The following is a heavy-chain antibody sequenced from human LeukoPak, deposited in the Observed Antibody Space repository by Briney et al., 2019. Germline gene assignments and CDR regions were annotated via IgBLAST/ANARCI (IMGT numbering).Heavy chain of an antibody. CDR2: IYYSGST. CDR3: ARGRRYYSSGSTFYFDY. CDR1: GGSISSGGYY. D-gene: IGHD3-10*01. J-gene: IGHJ4*02. V-gene: IGHV4-31*03. Sequence: SETLSLTCTVSGGSISSGGYYWSWIRQHPGKGLEWIGYIYYSGSTYYNPSLKSRVTISVDTSKNQFSLKLSSVTAADTAVYYCARGRRYYSSGSTFYFDYWGQGTLVTVSS.